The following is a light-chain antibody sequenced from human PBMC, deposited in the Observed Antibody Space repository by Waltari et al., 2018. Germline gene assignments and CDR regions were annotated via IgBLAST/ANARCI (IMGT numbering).Light chain of an antibody. CDR1: QRIINY. V-gene: IGKV1-27*01. J-gene: IGKJ1*01. Sequence: DIQMTQSPSSLSASVGDRVTITCRASQRIINYLAWHQQKPGKVPKRLIYAASTLQSGGPSRFSGSGSGTDFTLTISSLQPEDGATYYCQKYNSAPWTFGQGTKVEIK. CDR3: QKYNSAPWT. CDR2: AAS.